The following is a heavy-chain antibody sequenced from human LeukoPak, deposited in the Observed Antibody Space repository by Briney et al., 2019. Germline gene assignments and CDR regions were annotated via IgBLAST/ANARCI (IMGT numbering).Heavy chain of an antibody. V-gene: IGHV3-9*01. CDR1: GFIFDDYA. J-gene: IGHJ6*03. CDR2: ISWNSFTI. D-gene: IGHD5-18*01. CDR3: AKDIGRVDTASTYMDV. Sequence: SLRLSCAASGFIFDDYAMHWVRQAPGKGLEWVSSISWNSFTIGYADSVKGRFTISRDNAKNSLYLQMNSLRVEDTALYYCAKDIGRVDTASTYMDVWGKGTTVTISS.